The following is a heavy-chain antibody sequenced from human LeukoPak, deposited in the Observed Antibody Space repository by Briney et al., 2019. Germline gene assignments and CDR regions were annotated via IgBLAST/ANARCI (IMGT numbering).Heavy chain of an antibody. D-gene: IGHD3-22*01. J-gene: IGHJ6*03. CDR2: IYTSGST. CDR3: ASTITTRKRPYYYYYMDV. CDR1: GGSINSYY. V-gene: IGHV4-4*07. Sequence: SETLSLTCTVSGGSINSYYWSWIRQPTGKGLEWIGRIYTSGSTNYNPSLKSRVTMSVDTSKNQFSLKLSSVTAADTAVYYCASTITTRKRPYYYYYMDVWGKGTTVTISS.